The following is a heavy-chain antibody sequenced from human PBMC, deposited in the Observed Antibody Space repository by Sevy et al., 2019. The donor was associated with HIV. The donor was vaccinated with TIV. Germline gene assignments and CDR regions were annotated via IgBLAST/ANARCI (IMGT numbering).Heavy chain of an antibody. D-gene: IGHD3-16*02. Sequence: ASVKVSCKASGYTFTGYYMHWVRQAPGQGLEWMGWINPNSGGTNYAQKFQGRVTMTRDTSISTAYMELRRLRSDDTAVYYCAGAFGGVIAYYYYYGMDVWGQGTTVTVSS. J-gene: IGHJ6*02. V-gene: IGHV1-2*02. CDR2: INPNSGGT. CDR3: AGAFGGVIAYYYYYGMDV. CDR1: GYTFTGYY.